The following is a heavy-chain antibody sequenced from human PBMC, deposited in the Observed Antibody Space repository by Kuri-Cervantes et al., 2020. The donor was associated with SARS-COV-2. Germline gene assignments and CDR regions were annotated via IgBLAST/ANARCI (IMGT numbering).Heavy chain of an antibody. D-gene: IGHD5-24*01. Sequence: GSLRLSCTVSGGSISSSSYYWGWIRQPPGKGLEWIGSIYYSGSTYYNPSLKSRVTISVDTSKNQFSLKLSSVTAADTAVYYCARLGLADGYNFYYYYYGMDVWGQGTTVTVSS. CDR1: GGSISSSSYY. CDR3: ARLGLADGYNFYYYYYGMDV. V-gene: IGHV4-39*07. CDR2: IYYSGST. J-gene: IGHJ6*02.